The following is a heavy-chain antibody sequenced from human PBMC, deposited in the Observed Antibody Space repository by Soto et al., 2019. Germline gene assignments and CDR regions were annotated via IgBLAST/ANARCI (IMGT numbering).Heavy chain of an antibody. CDR3: ASETSYGLDV. Sequence: QVQLVQSGAEVKKPGASVKVSCKASGYTFTSYDINWVRQATGQGLEWMGWMNPNSGNTGYAQKFQGRVTMTRNTSITTAYMERSSLRSGVTAVYYCASETSYGLDVWGQGTTVTVSS. J-gene: IGHJ6*02. CDR2: MNPNSGNT. V-gene: IGHV1-8*01. CDR1: GYTFTSYD.